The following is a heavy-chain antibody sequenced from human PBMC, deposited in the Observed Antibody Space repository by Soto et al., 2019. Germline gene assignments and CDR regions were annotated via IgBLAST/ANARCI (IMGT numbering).Heavy chain of an antibody. J-gene: IGHJ1*01. CDR1: GFTFSSYA. CDR2: ISGSGGST. D-gene: IGHD6-19*01. V-gene: IGHV3-23*01. Sequence: GGSLRLSCAASGFTFSSYAMSWVRQAPGKGLEWVSAISGSGGSTYYADSVKGRFTISRDNSKNTLYLQMNSLRAEDTAVYYCAKDLSRQSDSGWYYFQHWGQGTLVTVSS. CDR3: AKDLSRQSDSGWYYFQH.